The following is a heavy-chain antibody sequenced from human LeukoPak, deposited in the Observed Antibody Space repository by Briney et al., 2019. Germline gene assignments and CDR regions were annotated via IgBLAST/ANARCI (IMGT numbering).Heavy chain of an antibody. CDR3: VRGGRPHDAFDI. CDR2: IYYSGST. J-gene: IGHJ3*02. CDR1: GGSISSYY. V-gene: IGHV4-30-4*01. D-gene: IGHD3-10*01. Sequence: SETLSLTCTVSGGSISSYYWSWIRQPPGKGLEWIGYIYYSGSTYYNPSLKSRITISVDTSKNQFSLKLSSVTAADTAVYYCVRGGRPHDAFDIWGQGTMVTVSS.